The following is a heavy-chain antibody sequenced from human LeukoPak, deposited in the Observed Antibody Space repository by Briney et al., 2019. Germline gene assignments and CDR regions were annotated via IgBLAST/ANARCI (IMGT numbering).Heavy chain of an antibody. CDR1: GGSFSGYY. CDR2: INHSGST. V-gene: IGHV4-34*01. CDR3: ASAESIAVAGN. D-gene: IGHD6-19*01. Sequence: SETLSLTCAVYGGSFSGYYWSWVRQPPGKGLEWVGEINHSGSTNYNPYLKSRVTISVDTSKNQFSLKLSSVTAADTAVYYCASAESIAVAGNWGQGTLVTVSS. J-gene: IGHJ4*02.